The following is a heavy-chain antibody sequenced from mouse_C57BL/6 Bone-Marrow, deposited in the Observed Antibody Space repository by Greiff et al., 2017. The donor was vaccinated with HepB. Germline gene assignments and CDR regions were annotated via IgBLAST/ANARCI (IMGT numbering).Heavy chain of an antibody. CDR1: GYTFTDYY. CDR2: INPYNGGT. Sequence: LVKPGASVKMSCKASGYTFTDYYMNWVKQSHGKSLEWIGVINPYNGGTSYNQKFKGKATLTVDKSSSTAYMELNSLTSEDSAVYYCAYYYGSRRYFDYWGQGTTLTVSS. D-gene: IGHD1-1*01. J-gene: IGHJ2*01. V-gene: IGHV1-19*01. CDR3: AYYYGSRRYFDY.